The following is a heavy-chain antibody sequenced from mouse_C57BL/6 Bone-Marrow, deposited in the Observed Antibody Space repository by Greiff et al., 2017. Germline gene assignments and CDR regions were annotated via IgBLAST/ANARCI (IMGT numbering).Heavy chain of an antibody. D-gene: IGHD1-1*01. CDR3: GGGFGYYYGSSYVDY. CDR1: GYTFTDYY. Sequence: EVQLQQSGPVLVKPGPSVKMSCKASGYTFTDYYMNWVKQSHGKSFQWIGVIIPYNVGTSYNQKFKGKATLTVDTSSSTAYMELNSLTSEDSAGYYCGGGFGYYYGSSYVDYWGQGTTLTVSS. CDR2: IIPYNVGT. J-gene: IGHJ2*01. V-gene: IGHV1-19*01.